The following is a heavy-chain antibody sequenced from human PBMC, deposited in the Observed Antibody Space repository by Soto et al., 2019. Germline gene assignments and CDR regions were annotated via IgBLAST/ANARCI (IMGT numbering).Heavy chain of an antibody. CDR3: ARSAIAAAGTYFQH. Sequence: GGSLRLSCAASGFTFSSYGMHWVRQAPGKGLEWVAVIWYDGSNKYYADTVKGRFTFSRDNSKNTLYLQMNSLRAEDTAVYYGARSAIAAAGTYFQHWGQGTLVTVSS. CDR1: GFTFSSYG. CDR2: IWYDGSNK. D-gene: IGHD6-13*01. V-gene: IGHV3-33*08. J-gene: IGHJ1*01.